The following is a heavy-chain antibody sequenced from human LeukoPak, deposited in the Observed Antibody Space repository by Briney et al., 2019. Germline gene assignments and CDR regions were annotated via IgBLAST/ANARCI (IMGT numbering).Heavy chain of an antibody. D-gene: IGHD6-19*01. CDR1: GFTFSSYS. CDR2: ISSSSSYI. Sequence: GSLRLSCAASGFTFSSYSMNWVRQAPGKGLEWVSSISSSSSYIYYADSVKGRFTISRDNAKNSLYLQMNSLRAEDTAVYYCARWGSGCPRPHCWGQGTLVTVSS. J-gene: IGHJ4*02. V-gene: IGHV3-21*01. CDR3: ARWGSGCPRPHC.